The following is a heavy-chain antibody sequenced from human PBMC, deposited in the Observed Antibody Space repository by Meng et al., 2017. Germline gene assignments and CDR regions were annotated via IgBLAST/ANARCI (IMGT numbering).Heavy chain of an antibody. D-gene: IGHD3-10*01. Sequence: GESLKISCAASGFTFDDYGMSWVRQAPGKGLEWVSAISGSGGSTYYADSVKGRFTISRDNSKNTLYLQMNSLRAEDTAVYYCARAFSGEPDDYWGQGTLVTVSS. V-gene: IGHV3-23*01. J-gene: IGHJ4*02. CDR1: GFTFDDYG. CDR3: ARAFSGEPDDY. CDR2: ISGSGGST.